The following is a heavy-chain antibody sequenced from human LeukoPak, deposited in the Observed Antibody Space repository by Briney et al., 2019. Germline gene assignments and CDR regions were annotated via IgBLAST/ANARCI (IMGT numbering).Heavy chain of an antibody. D-gene: IGHD3-10*01. Sequence: GASVKVSCKASGYTFTGYYMHWVRQAPGQGLEWMGWINPNSGGTNYAQKFQGRVTMTRDTSISTAYMELSRLRSDDTAVYYCARFGLRTVSTYYYGSGSYWGTDHPFDYWGQGTLVTVSS. J-gene: IGHJ4*02. CDR1: GYTFTGYY. CDR2: INPNSGGT. CDR3: ARFGLRTVSTYYYGSGSYWGTDHPFDY. V-gene: IGHV1-2*02.